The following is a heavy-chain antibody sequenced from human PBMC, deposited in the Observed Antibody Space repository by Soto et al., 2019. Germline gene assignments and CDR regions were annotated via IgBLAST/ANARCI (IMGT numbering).Heavy chain of an antibody. Sequence: QVQLDQWGAGLLKPSETLSLTCGVSGGSLIDYYWSWIRQTPGKGLEWIGEINHRGTINYNPSLRSRVTMSRETSKNQFSLRLDSVSAADTAIYYCARGGNIVMMLAAPFDFWGQGTLVTVSS. CDR3: ARGGNIVMMLAAPFDF. CDR2: INHRGTI. V-gene: IGHV4-34*01. CDR1: GGSLIDYY. D-gene: IGHD2-15*01. J-gene: IGHJ4*02.